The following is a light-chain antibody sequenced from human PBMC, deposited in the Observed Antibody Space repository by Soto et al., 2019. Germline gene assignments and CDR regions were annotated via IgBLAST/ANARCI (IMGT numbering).Light chain of an antibody. J-gene: IGKJ1*01. V-gene: IGKV1-9*01. CDR3: QQLNSFPPWT. CDR2: AAS. Sequence: IQLTQSPSSLSASVGDRVTITCRASQDIGIYLAWYQQKPGKAPNLLIYAASTLQSGVPSRFSGSGSGTEFTLTISSLQPEDFGTYYCQQLNSFPPWTFGQGTKVDIK. CDR1: QDIGIY.